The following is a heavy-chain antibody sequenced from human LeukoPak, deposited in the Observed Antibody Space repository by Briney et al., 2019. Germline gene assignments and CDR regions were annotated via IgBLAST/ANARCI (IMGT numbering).Heavy chain of an antibody. V-gene: IGHV1-24*01. D-gene: IGHD2-15*01. CDR1: GYTLTELS. CDR2: FDPEDGET. CDR3: ATLVEGCSGGSCYSFGLWYFDY. J-gene: IGHJ4*02. Sequence: ASVKVSCKVSGYTLTELSMHWVRQAPGKGLEWMGGFDPEDGETIYAQKFQGRVTMTEDTSTDTAHMELSSLRSEDTAVYYCATLVEGCSGGSCYSFGLWYFDYWGQGTLVTVSS.